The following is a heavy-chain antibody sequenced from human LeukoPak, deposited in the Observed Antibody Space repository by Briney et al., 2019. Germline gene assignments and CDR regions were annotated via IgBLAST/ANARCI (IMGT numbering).Heavy chain of an antibody. Sequence: SETPSLTCAVYGWSFNDHYWNWIRQPPGKGLEWIGEINARGGTNFNPSPKRRVAISVDSSKNQFSLTLRSMIAADTAVYYCARGQVPAARGYNWFDPWGQGTLVTVSS. CDR2: INARGGT. CDR1: GWSFNDHY. V-gene: IGHV4-34*01. CDR3: ARGQVPAARGYNWFDP. D-gene: IGHD2-2*01. J-gene: IGHJ5*02.